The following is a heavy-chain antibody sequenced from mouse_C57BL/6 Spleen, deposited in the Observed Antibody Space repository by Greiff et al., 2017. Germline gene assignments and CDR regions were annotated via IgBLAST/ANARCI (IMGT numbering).Heavy chain of an antibody. V-gene: IGHV6-3*01. CDR3: TGEGWLLGFAY. D-gene: IGHD2-3*01. CDR2: IRLKSDNYAT. Sequence: EVKLMESGGGLVQPGGSMTLSCVASGFTFSNYWMNWVRQSPEKGLEWVAQIRLKSDNYATHYAESVKGMFTISRDDSKSSVYLQMNNLRAEDTGIYYCTGEGWLLGFAYWGQGTLVTVSA. J-gene: IGHJ3*01. CDR1: GFTFSNYW.